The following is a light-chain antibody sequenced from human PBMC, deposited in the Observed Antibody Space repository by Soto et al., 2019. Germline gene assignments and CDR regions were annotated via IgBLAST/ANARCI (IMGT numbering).Light chain of an antibody. CDR2: GAS. CDR3: QQYGSSPPWT. J-gene: IGKJ1*01. V-gene: IGKV3-20*01. Sequence: EIMLTQSPGTLSLSPGERATLSCRASQSVSSSFLAWYQQKPGQAPRLLIYGASSRATGIPDRFSGCGSGTDFTLTISRLEREGFAVYYCQQYGSSPPWTFGQGTKVDIK. CDR1: QSVSSSF.